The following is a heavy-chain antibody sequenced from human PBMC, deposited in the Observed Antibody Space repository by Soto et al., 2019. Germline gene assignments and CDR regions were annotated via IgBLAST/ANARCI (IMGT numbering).Heavy chain of an antibody. V-gene: IGHV3-15*01. CDR1: GFTFSNAW. D-gene: IGHD3-3*01. Sequence: GGSLRLSCAASGFTFSNAWMSWVRQAPGKGLEWVGRIKSKTDGGTTDYAAPVKGRFTISRDDSKNTLYLQMNSLKTEDTAVYYCTTLFYYDFWSGYVNYFDYWGQGTLVTVSS. CDR2: IKSKTDGGTT. CDR3: TTLFYYDFWSGYVNYFDY. J-gene: IGHJ4*02.